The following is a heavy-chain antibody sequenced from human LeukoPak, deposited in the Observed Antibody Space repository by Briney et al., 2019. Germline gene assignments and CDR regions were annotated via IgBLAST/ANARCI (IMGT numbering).Heavy chain of an antibody. V-gene: IGHV3-30*18. CDR3: AKTGAPGPFDY. Sequence: GGSLRLSCAASGFTFSSYGMHWVRQAPGKGLEWVAVISYDGSNKYYADSVKGRFTISRDNSKNTLYLQMNSLRAEDTAVYYCAKTGAPGPFDYWGQGTLVTVSS. D-gene: IGHD1-26*01. CDR2: ISYDGSNK. J-gene: IGHJ4*02. CDR1: GFTFSSYG.